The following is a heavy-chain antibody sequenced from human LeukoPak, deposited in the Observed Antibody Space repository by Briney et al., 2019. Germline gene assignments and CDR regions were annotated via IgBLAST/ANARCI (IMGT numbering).Heavy chain of an antibody. CDR3: TYMVRGVITYDY. CDR1: GFTFSSYA. V-gene: IGHV3-23*01. CDR2: ITSAGST. D-gene: IGHD3-10*01. Sequence: GGSLRLSCAASGFTFSSYAMSWVRQAPGKGLEWVSAITSAGSTYYADSVKGRFTISGDNSKSTLSLQMNSLRAEDTAVYYRTYMVRGVITYDYWGQGTLVTVSS. J-gene: IGHJ4*02.